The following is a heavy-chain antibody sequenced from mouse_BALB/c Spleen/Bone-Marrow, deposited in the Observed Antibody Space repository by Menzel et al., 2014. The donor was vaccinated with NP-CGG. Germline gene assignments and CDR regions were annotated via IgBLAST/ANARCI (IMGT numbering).Heavy chain of an antibody. V-gene: IGHV1-18*01. CDR1: GYTLTDYY. J-gene: IGHJ1*01. CDR3: AMGVRLYWYFDV. Sequence: EVQLQQSGPELVKPGASVKMSCKASGYTLTDYYMQWLKQSHGKSLEWIGDVNPINGDTFYNQKLKGKGTLTVDKSSNTAYMQLDSLTSEDSAVYYCAMGVRLYWYFDVWGAGITITVSS. CDR2: VNPINGDT. D-gene: IGHD2-14*01.